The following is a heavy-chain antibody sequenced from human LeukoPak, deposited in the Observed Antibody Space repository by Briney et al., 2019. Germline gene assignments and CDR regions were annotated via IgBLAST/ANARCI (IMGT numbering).Heavy chain of an antibody. CDR1: GDSVSSNSAA. Sequence: SQTLSLTCVISGDSVSSNSAAWNWIRQSPSRGLVWLGRTYYRSKWYSYYAVSVKSRIIINPDTSKNQFSLQLNSVTPENTAVYYCARGPGAILRWGQGILVTVSS. J-gene: IGHJ4*02. CDR2: TYYRSKWYS. V-gene: IGHV6-1*01. CDR3: ARGPGAILR. D-gene: IGHD3-10*01.